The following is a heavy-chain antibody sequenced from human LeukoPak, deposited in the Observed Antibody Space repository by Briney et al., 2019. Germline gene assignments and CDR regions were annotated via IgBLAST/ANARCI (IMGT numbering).Heavy chain of an antibody. J-gene: IGHJ3*02. CDR3: ARDDFWSGYGAFDI. D-gene: IGHD3-3*01. CDR2: INTDGSST. Sequence: GGSLRLSCAASGFTFSSYWMHWVRQAPGKGLVWVSRINTDGSSTSYADSVKGRFTISRDNAKNTLYLQMNSLRAEDTAVYYCARDDFWSGYGAFDIWGQGTMVTVSS. CDR1: GFTFSSYW. V-gene: IGHV3-74*01.